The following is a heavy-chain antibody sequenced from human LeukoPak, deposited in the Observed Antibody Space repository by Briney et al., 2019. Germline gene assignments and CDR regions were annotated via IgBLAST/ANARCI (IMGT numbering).Heavy chain of an antibody. CDR2: IRDKANSYAT. J-gene: IGHJ4*02. Sequence: GGSLRLSCAASGFTFSGSAIHWVRQASGKGLEWVGRIRDKANSYATAYIASVQGRFTIPRDDSKKTAYLQMSSLKTEDTAVYYCTRWDCTTTGCYPFDYWGQGTLVTVSS. CDR3: TRWDCTTTGCYPFDY. D-gene: IGHD2-2*01. V-gene: IGHV3-73*01. CDR1: GFTFSGSA.